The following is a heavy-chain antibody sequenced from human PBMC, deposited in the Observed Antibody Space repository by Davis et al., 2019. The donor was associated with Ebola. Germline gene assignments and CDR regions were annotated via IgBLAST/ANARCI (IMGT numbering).Heavy chain of an antibody. CDR1: GGSFSGYY. Sequence: PSETLSLTCAVYGGSFSGYYWSWIRQSPEKGLEWIGEINHSGSTKYNPSLKSRVTISADTSKNQFSLKLTSAVTAVYFCARAPGYQLPYRYFQHWSQGTHVTVSS. V-gene: IGHV4-34*01. CDR2: INHSGST. CDR3: ARAPGYQLPYRYFQH. J-gene: IGHJ1*01. D-gene: IGHD2-2*02.